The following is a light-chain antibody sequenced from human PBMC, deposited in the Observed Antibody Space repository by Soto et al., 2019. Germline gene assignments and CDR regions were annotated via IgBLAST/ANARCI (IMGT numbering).Light chain of an antibody. CDR3: QQRSNWPRT. CDR2: DAS. CDR1: QSVSTF. J-gene: IGKJ4*01. Sequence: EIVLTQSPATLSLSPGERATLSCWASQSVSTFLAWYQQQPGQAPRLLIYDASNRATGIPARFSGSGSGTDFTLTISSLEPEDFAVYYCQQRSNWPRTFGGGTKVEIK. V-gene: IGKV3-11*01.